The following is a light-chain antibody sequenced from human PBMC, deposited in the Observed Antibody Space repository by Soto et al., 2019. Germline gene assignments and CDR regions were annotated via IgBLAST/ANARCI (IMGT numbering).Light chain of an antibody. V-gene: IGKV1-5*01. CDR1: QSISNW. Sequence: DSQMTQVPSTLSASVGDRVTITCRASQSISNWVAWYQQKPGKAPKLLMYDASSLASGVPSRFSGSGSGTEFPLTISSLPPDDFATYYCQQYNSYRTFAQGTKVDI. CDR2: DAS. J-gene: IGKJ1*01. CDR3: QQYNSYRT.